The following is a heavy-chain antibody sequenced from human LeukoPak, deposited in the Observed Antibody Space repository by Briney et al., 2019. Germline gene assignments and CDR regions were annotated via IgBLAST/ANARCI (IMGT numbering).Heavy chain of an antibody. V-gene: IGHV6-1*01. J-gene: IGHJ5*02. CDR3: ARDGGTTRLNPRKNWFDP. CDR2: TYYRSKWYN. CDR1: GDSVSSNSAA. D-gene: IGHD1-7*01. Sequence: SQTLSLTCAISGDSVSSNSAAWNWIRQSPSRGLEWLGRTYYRSKWYNDYAVSVKSRITINPDTSKNQFSLQLNSVTPEDTAVYYCARDGGTTRLNPRKNWFDPWGQGTLVTVSS.